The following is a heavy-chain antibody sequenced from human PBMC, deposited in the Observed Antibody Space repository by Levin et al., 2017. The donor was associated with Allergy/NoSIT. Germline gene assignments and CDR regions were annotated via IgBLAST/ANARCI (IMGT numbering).Heavy chain of an antibody. V-gene: IGHV4-4*07. Sequence: SETLSLTCTVSGGSVSTYYWSWVRQPAGKGLEWIGRMSSSGNSNYNTSLSSRVRMSVDTSKNQFSLQLSSVTAADTAVYYCARDKPTRITMALRSYFYYGMDVWGQGTTVTVS. D-gene: IGHD3-10*01. CDR3: ARDKPTRITMALRSYFYYGMDV. J-gene: IGHJ6*02. CDR2: MSSSGNS. CDR1: GGSVSTYY.